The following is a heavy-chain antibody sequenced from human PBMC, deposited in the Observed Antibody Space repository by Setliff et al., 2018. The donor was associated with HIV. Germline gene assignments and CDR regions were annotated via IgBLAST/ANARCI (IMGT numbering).Heavy chain of an antibody. CDR2: ISGRSSDP. CDR1: GFTFSDYY. J-gene: IGHJ4*02. V-gene: IGHV3-11*03. D-gene: IGHD6-19*01. CDR3: VRPVREPVD. Sequence: PWGSLRLSCAASGFTFSDYYMGWIRQAPGKGLEWVSYISGRSSDPNYADSVKGRFTISRDNAKNSVYLQMNSLRAEDTAMYYCVRPVREPVDWGRGTLVTVSS.